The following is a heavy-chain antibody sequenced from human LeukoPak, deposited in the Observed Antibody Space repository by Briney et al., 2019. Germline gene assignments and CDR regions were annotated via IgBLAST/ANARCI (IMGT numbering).Heavy chain of an antibody. CDR1: GFTFSSYA. D-gene: IGHD6-19*01. CDR3: ARRNSGWYYYY. Sequence: GGSLRLSCAASGFTFSSYAMHWVRQAPGKGLEWVAVISYDGSNKYYADSVKGRFTISRDNSKNTLYLQMNSLRAEDTAVYYCARRNSGWYYYYWGQGTLVTVSS. V-gene: IGHV3-30-3*01. J-gene: IGHJ4*02. CDR2: ISYDGSNK.